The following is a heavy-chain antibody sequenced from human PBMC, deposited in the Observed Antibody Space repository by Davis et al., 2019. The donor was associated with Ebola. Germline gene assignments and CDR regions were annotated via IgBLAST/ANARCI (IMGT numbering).Heavy chain of an antibody. CDR1: GYTFTTYY. V-gene: IGHV1-46*01. CDR3: ARDPTVSPPSP. J-gene: IGHJ5*02. CDR2: INPSGGST. D-gene: IGHD4-17*01. Sequence: ASVKVSCKASGYTFTTYYMHWVRQAPAHRLEWMGLINPSGGSTSYAQKFQGRVTMTTDTSTSTAYMELRSLRSDDTAVYYCARDPTVSPPSPWGQGTLVTVSS.